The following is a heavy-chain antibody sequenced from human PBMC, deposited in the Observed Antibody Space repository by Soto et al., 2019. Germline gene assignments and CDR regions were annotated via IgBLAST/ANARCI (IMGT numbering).Heavy chain of an antibody. CDR3: ARGVYGSGNYYTGPSAFDI. V-gene: IGHV1-69*06. D-gene: IGHD3-10*01. Sequence: QVQLEQSGAEVKKPGSSVKVSCKASGGTLSDHGVAWLRQAPGQGLEWMGGTIPGFNTAKYAQKFQGRVTVTADKFTNIAYMELSSLRSEYTAFYFCARGVYGSGNYYTGPSAFDIWGQGTRVIVSS. CDR1: GGTLSDHG. CDR2: TIPGFNTA. J-gene: IGHJ3*02.